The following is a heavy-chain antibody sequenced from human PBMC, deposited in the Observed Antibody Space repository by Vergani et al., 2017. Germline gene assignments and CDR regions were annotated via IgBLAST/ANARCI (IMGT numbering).Heavy chain of an antibody. V-gene: IGHV5-51*01. Sequence: EVQLVQSGAEVKKPGESLKISCKGSGYSFTSYWIGWVRQMPGKGLEWMGIIYPGDSDTRYSPSFQGQVTISADESISTAYLQWSSLKASDTAMYYCARQAPRSWYEGSDAFDIWGQGTMVTVSS. CDR1: GYSFTSYW. J-gene: IGHJ3*02. CDR3: ARQAPRSWYEGSDAFDI. D-gene: IGHD6-13*01. CDR2: IYPGDSDT.